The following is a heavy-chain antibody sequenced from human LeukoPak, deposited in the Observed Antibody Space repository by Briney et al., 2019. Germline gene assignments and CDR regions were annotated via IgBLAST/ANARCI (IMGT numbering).Heavy chain of an antibody. CDR3: AKGRIRQNSSGWYPDY. CDR2: ISWNSGSI. CDR1: GFTFDDYA. V-gene: IGHV3-9*01. Sequence: PGRSLRLSCAASGFTFDDYAMHWVRQAPGKGLEWVSGISWNSGSIGYADSVKGRFTISRDNAKNSLYLQMNSLRAEDTAVYYCAKGRIRQNSSGWYPDYWGQGTLVTVSS. D-gene: IGHD6-19*01. J-gene: IGHJ4*02.